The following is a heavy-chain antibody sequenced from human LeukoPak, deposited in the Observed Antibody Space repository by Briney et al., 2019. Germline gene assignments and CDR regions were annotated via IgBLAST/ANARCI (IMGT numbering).Heavy chain of an antibody. Sequence: PGGSLRLSCAASGLTFSTFAMIWVRQSPGKGLEWVSSISPSGREIHYADSVRGRFTISRDNSKSTLSLQMNSLRAEDTAVYYCAKGRVRAVGPTNNWFDPWGQGTLVTVSS. CDR3: AKGRVRAVGPTNNWFDP. V-gene: IGHV3-23*01. J-gene: IGHJ5*02. D-gene: IGHD6-19*01. CDR2: ISPSGREI. CDR1: GLTFSTFA.